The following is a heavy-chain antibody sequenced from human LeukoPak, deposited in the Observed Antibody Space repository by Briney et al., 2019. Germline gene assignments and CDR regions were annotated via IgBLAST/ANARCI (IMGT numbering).Heavy chain of an antibody. V-gene: IGHV3-7*03. D-gene: IGHD2-21*01. CDR3: ARDFAYKKFDY. CDR1: GFTFSSYA. J-gene: IGHJ4*02. CDR2: INPDGNKK. Sequence: GGSLRLSCAASGFTFSSYAMSRVRQAPGKGLEWVATINPDGNKKGLADSVRGRFTISRDDAENSLYLQMNSLRVEDTAVYYCARDFAYKKFDYWGQGTLVTVSS.